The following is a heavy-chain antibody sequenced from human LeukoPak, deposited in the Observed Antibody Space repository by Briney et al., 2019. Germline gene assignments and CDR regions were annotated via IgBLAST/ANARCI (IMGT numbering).Heavy chain of an antibody. CDR1: GGSISSSSSY. D-gene: IGHD3-10*01. CDR2: IYYSGST. Sequence: SETLSLTRSVSGGSISSSSSYWGWIRQPPGKGLEWIGSIYYSGSTYYNPSLKSRVTISVDTSKNQFSLKLSSVTAADTAVYYCARLHTMVRGVIEGIDYWGQGTLVTVSS. J-gene: IGHJ4*02. V-gene: IGHV4-39*01. CDR3: ARLHTMVRGVIEGIDY.